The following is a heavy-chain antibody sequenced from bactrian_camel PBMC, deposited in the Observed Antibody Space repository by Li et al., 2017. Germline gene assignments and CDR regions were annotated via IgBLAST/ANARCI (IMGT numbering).Heavy chain of an antibody. Sequence: VQLVESGGGSVPAGGSLRLSCTYSNHTYNTYCMGWFRLAPGKEREGVAAIVGDGTTIYADSVKGRFIISRDNAKDTVYLQMHSLKSEDTALYYCIGTNFDGPTVAYWGQGTQVTVS. D-gene: IGHD5*01. CDR2: IVGDGTT. CDR3: IGTNFDGPTVAY. V-gene: IGHV3S53*01. J-gene: IGHJ4*01. CDR1: NHTYNTYC.